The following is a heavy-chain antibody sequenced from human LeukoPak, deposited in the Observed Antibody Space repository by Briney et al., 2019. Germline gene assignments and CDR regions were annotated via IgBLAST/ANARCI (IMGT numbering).Heavy chain of an antibody. CDR2: IKQDGSEK. V-gene: IGHV3-7*01. Sequence: GGSLRLSCAASGFMFSSYWMSWVRRAPGKGLEWVANIKQDGSEKYYVDSVKGRFTISRDNAKNSLYLQMNSLRAEDTAVYYCARDGLDYYDSSGYNYWGQGTLVTVSS. J-gene: IGHJ4*02. CDR1: GFMFSSYW. D-gene: IGHD3-22*01. CDR3: ARDGLDYYDSSGYNY.